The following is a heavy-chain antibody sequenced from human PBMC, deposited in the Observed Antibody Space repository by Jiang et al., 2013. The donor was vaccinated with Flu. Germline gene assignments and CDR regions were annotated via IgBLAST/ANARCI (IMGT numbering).Heavy chain of an antibody. J-gene: IGHJ4*02. CDR1: GFSLSTSGVG. V-gene: IGHV2-5*02. CDR2: IYWDDDK. CDR3: ARLEYYDFWSGYHPTPNFDY. Sequence: KPTQTLTLTCTFSGFSLSTSGVGVGWIRQPPGKALEWLALIYWDDDKRYSPSLKSRLTITKDTSKNQVVLTMTNMDPVDTATYYCARLEYYDFWSGYHPTPNFDYWGQGTLVTVSS. D-gene: IGHD3-3*01.